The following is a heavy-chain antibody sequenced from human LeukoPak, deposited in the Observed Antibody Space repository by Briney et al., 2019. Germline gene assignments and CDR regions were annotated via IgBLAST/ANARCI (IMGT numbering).Heavy chain of an antibody. Sequence: SETLSLTCAVYGGSFSGYYWSWIRQPPGKGLEWIGEINHSGSTNYNPSLKSRVTISVDTSKNQFSLKLSSVTAADTAVYYCATLGYSSSWYYFHYWGQGTLVTVSS. J-gene: IGHJ4*02. D-gene: IGHD6-13*01. CDR3: ATLGYSSSWYYFHY. CDR2: INHSGST. CDR1: GGSFSGYY. V-gene: IGHV4-34*01.